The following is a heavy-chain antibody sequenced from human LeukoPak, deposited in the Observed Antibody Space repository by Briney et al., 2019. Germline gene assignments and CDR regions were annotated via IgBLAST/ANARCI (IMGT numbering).Heavy chain of an antibody. CDR2: INPNGGST. J-gene: IGHJ4*02. CDR1: GGTFNNYA. Sequence: GASVKVSCKASGGTFNNYAINWVRQAPGQGLEWMGIINPNGGSTSYAQKFQGRVTMTRDVSTSTVYMDLSSLRSEDTAVYYCARDRDIGYFDYWGQGTLVTVSS. V-gene: IGHV1-46*02. CDR3: ARDRDIGYFDY.